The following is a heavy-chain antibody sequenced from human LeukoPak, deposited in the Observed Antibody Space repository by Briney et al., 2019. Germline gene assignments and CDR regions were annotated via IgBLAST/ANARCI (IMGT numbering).Heavy chain of an antibody. Sequence: GGSLRLSCAASGFTFSNYAMSWVRQAPGKGLEWVSAISGSGGSTYFADSVKGRFTISRDNSNNALYLQMNSLRAEDTAVYYCAKDRGYCSGVNCYRFDYWGQGTLVTVSS. V-gene: IGHV3-23*01. CDR2: ISGSGGST. CDR1: GFTFSNYA. D-gene: IGHD2-15*01. J-gene: IGHJ4*02. CDR3: AKDRGYCSGVNCYRFDY.